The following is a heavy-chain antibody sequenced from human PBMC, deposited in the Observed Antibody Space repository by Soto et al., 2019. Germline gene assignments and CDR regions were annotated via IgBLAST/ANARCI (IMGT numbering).Heavy chain of an antibody. J-gene: IGHJ3*02. V-gene: IGHV1-8*01. Sequence: ASVKVSCKASGYTFTSYDINWVRQATGQGLEWMGGFNPEGGKTVYAQKFQGRVTMTEDTSTDTAYMELSSLRSEDTAVYYCARDLGQYAFDIWGQGTMVTVSS. CDR1: GYTFTSYD. CDR2: FNPEGGKT. CDR3: ARDLGQYAFDI.